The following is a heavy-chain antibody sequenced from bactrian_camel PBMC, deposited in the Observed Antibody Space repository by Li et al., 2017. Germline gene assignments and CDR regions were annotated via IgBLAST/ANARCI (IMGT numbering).Heavy chain of an antibody. J-gene: IGHJ4*01. Sequence: HVQLVESGGGSVQSGRSLILSCKVTGGPKLTFCMGWFRQAPGKEREAVAVIDMDGKINYADSVKDRFTISQAGARNTLYLQMNSLKPEDTAVYYCAATPRDRGCSATAGRFDYWGQGTQVTVS. V-gene: IGHV3S53*01. CDR2: IDMDGKI. CDR3: AATPRDRGCSATAGRFDY. D-gene: IGHD1*01. CDR1: GGPKLTFC.